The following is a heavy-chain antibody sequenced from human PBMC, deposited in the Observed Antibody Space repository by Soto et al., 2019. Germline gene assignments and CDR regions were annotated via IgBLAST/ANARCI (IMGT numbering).Heavy chain of an antibody. CDR1: GYIFINYG. CDR2: INSYNGNT. Sequence: QVQLVQSGAEVKKPGASVKVSCKASGYIFINYGISWVRQAPGQGLEWMGWINSYNGNTSSAQKVQSRVTMTTDTSTNTAYMELRSLTAEDTAVYYCARSAGVVDGDDYWGQGTLVTVSS. D-gene: IGHD3-10*01. J-gene: IGHJ4*02. V-gene: IGHV1-18*01. CDR3: ARSAGVVDGDDY.